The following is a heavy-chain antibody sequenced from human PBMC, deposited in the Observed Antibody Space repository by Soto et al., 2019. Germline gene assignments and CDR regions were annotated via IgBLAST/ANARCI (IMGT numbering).Heavy chain of an antibody. V-gene: IGHV3-9*01. CDR3: AKDLYSSYGDAFDI. CDR2: ISWNSDNI. D-gene: IGHD4-4*01. J-gene: IGHJ3*02. Sequence: EVQLVESGGGLVQPGRSLRLSCAASGFTFDDYAMHWVRQAPGKGLEWVSGISWNSDNIGYADSVKGRFTISRDNVKNSLYLQMNSLRAEDTALYYCAKDLYSSYGDAFDIWGQGTMVTVSS. CDR1: GFTFDDYA.